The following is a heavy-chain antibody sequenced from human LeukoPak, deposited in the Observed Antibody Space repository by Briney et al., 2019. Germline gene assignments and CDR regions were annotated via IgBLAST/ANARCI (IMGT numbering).Heavy chain of an antibody. Sequence: GESPKISCKGSGYSFTSYWIGWVRQMPGKGLEWMGIIYPGDSDTRYSPSFQGQVTISADKSISTAYLQWSSLKASDTAMYYCARRGYSYGHGSDFDYWGQGTLVTVSS. D-gene: IGHD5-18*01. J-gene: IGHJ4*02. V-gene: IGHV5-51*01. CDR1: GYSFTSYW. CDR3: ARRGYSYGHGSDFDY. CDR2: IYPGDSDT.